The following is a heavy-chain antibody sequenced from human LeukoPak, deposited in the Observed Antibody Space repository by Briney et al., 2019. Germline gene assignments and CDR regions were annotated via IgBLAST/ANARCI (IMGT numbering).Heavy chain of an antibody. CDR2: ISAHNGNT. CDR3: ASQNYDFWSGYRPVEYYYYYMDV. V-gene: IGHV1-18*01. CDR1: GYTFTSYG. Sequence: ASVKVSCKASGYTFTSYGISWVRQAPGQGLEWMGWISAHNGNTNYAQKLQGRVTMTTDTSTSTAYMELRSLRSEDTAVYYCASQNYDFWSGYRPVEYYYYYMDVWGKGTTVTVSS. J-gene: IGHJ6*03. D-gene: IGHD3-3*01.